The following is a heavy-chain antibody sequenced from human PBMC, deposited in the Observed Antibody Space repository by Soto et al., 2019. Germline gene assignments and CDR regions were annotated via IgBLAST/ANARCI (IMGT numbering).Heavy chain of an antibody. Sequence: SGGSLRLSCASSGFTFSSYAMSLVRQAPGKGLEWVSAISGSGGSTYYADSVKGRFTISRDNSKNTLYLQMNSLRAEDTAVYYCATGRGVNFYYGMDVWGQGTTVTVSS. CDR1: GFTFSSYA. CDR2: ISGSGGST. CDR3: ATGRGVNFYYGMDV. V-gene: IGHV3-23*01. D-gene: IGHD3-10*01. J-gene: IGHJ6*02.